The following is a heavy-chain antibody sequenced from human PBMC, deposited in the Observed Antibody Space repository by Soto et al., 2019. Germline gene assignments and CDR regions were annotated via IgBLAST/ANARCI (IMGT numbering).Heavy chain of an antibody. CDR1: GFTFSSYA. D-gene: IGHD5-12*01. J-gene: IGHJ6*02. CDR2: ISGSGGST. Sequence: SLRLSCAASGFTFSSYAMSLVRQAPGKGLEWVSAISGSGGSTYYADSVKGRFTISRDNSKNTLYLQMNSLRAEDTAVYYCAKFDVATVYYYYYGMDVWGQGTTVTVSS. CDR3: AKFDVATVYYYYYGMDV. V-gene: IGHV3-23*01.